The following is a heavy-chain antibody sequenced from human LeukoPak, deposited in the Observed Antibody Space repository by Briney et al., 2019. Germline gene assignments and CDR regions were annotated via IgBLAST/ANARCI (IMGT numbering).Heavy chain of an antibody. V-gene: IGHV1-3*01. D-gene: IGHD5-18*01. Sequence: ASVNVSCKASGYTFTSHAMHWVRQAPGQRLEWMGWINAGNGNTKYSQKFQGRVTITRDTSASTAYMELSSLRSEDTAVYYCARGQRGYSYGGIDYWGQGTLVTVSS. CDR2: INAGNGNT. CDR3: ARGQRGYSYGGIDY. CDR1: GYTFTSHA. J-gene: IGHJ4*02.